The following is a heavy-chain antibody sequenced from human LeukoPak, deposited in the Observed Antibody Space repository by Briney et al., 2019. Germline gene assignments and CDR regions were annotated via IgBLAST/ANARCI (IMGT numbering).Heavy chain of an antibody. V-gene: IGHV3-48*02. Sequence: PGGSLRLSCAASGFTFSSFGMNWVRQAPGKGLEWVSYISDSSSLPYYADSVKGRFTISRDNAKNSLSLQLNSLRDEDTAVYFCAKVIRGGYGMDVWGQGTTVTVSS. J-gene: IGHJ6*02. CDR2: ISDSSSLP. CDR1: GFTFSSFG. D-gene: IGHD3-10*01. CDR3: AKVIRGGYGMDV.